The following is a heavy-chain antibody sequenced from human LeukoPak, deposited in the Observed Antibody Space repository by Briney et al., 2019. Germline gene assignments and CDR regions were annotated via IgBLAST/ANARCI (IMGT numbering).Heavy chain of an antibody. V-gene: IGHV3-21*01. CDR2: ISSSSSYI. D-gene: IGHD6-6*01. CDR1: GFTFSSYS. CDR3: TRFSRSSSSNY. Sequence: GGSLRLSCAASGFTFSSYSMNWVRQAPGKGLEWVSSISSSSSYIYYADSVKGRFTISRDDAKNSLYLEMNSLRAEDTAVYYCTRFSRSSSSNYWGQGTLVTVSS. J-gene: IGHJ4*02.